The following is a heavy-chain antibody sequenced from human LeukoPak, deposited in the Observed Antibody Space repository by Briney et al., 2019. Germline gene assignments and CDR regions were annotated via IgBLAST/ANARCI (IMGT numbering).Heavy chain of an antibody. V-gene: IGHV1-69*05. Sequence: SVKVSCKASGGTFSSYAISWVRQAPGQGLEWMGGIIPIFGTANYAQKFQGRVTITTDESTSTAYMELSSLRSEDTAVYYCATSPRDCSSTSCPFDYWGQGTLVTVSS. CDR2: IIPIFGTA. D-gene: IGHD2-2*01. CDR3: ATSPRDCSSTSCPFDY. CDR1: GGTFSSYA. J-gene: IGHJ4*02.